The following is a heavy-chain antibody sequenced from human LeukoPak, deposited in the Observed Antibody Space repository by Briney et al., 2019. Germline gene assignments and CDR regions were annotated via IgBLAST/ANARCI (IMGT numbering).Heavy chain of an antibody. D-gene: IGHD2-2*01. CDR3: ARDPYHRLGPPLDL. CDR2: ISTSNGDT. V-gene: IGHV1-18*01. CDR1: GYIFAIYD. Sequence: GASVKVSCRASGYIFAIYDITWVLQAPGQGLEWMGRISTSNGDTNYAQSLQGRVTMTTDTFTSTVYMELRSLRSDDTAVYYCARDPYHRLGPPLDLWGQGTLVTVSS. J-gene: IGHJ5*02.